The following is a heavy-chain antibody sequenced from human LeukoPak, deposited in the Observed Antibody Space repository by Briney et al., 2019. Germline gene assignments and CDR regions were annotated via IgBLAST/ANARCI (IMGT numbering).Heavy chain of an antibody. CDR1: GYTFTSYY. CDR3: ARNSFGNYYYMDV. Sequence: ASVKVSCKTSGYTFTSYYISWVRQAPGQGLEWMGIINPSSGSTSYAQKFQGRVTMTRDTSTSTVYMELSSLRSEDTAVYYCARNSFGNYYYMDVWGKGTTVTISS. CDR2: INPSSGST. V-gene: IGHV1-46*01. D-gene: IGHD5-18*01. J-gene: IGHJ6*03.